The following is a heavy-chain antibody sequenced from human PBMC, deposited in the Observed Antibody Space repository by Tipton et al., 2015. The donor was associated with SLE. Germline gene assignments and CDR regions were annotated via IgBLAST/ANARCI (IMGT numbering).Heavy chain of an antibody. D-gene: IGHD3-10*01. CDR3: ARGGDLWFGEFYFDY. CDR1: GGSISSYY. V-gene: IGHV4-4*07. J-gene: IGHJ4*02. CDR2: IYTSGST. Sequence: TLSLTCTASGGSISSYYWSWIRQPAGKGLEWIGRIYTSGSTNYNPSLKSRVTMSVDTSKNQFSLKLSSVTAADTAVYYCARGGDLWFGEFYFDYWGQGTLVTVSS.